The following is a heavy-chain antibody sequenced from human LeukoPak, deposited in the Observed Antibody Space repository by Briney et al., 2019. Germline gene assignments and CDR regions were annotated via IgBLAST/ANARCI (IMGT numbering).Heavy chain of an antibody. CDR3: ARDLAVAGYNWFDP. J-gene: IGHJ5*02. CDR1: GYTFTSYS. D-gene: IGHD6-19*01. V-gene: IGHV1-18*01. Sequence: ASVKVSCKASGYTFTSYSISWVRQAPGQGLEWMGWISAYNGNTNYAQKLQGRVTMTTDTSTGTAYMELRSLRSDDTAVYYCARDLAVAGYNWFDPWGQGTLVTVSS. CDR2: ISAYNGNT.